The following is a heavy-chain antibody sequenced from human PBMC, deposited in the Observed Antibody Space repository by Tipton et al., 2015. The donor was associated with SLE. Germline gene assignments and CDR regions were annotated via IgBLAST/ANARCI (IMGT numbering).Heavy chain of an antibody. CDR2: IYHSGST. J-gene: IGHJ4*02. CDR1: GGSFSGYY. Sequence: TLSLTCAVYGGSFSGYYWSWIRQPPGRGLEWIGYIYHSGSTYYNPSLKSRVTISLDRSKNQFSLKLSSVTAADTAVYYCARDRLTWAPFDYWGQGTLVTVSS. D-gene: IGHD7-27*01. CDR3: ARDRLTWAPFDY. V-gene: IGHV4-30-2*01.